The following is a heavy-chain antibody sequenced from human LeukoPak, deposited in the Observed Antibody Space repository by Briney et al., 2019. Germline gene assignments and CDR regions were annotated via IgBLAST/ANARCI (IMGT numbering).Heavy chain of an antibody. Sequence: SQTLSLTCGVFGYSISSGYYWGWIRQPPGKGLEWIGSMYHSGKTYYNPSLKSRVTISIDTSKNQFSLKGTSVTAADTAVYYCARAWGSESFSSDYWGQGILVTVSS. J-gene: IGHJ4*02. CDR1: GYSISSGYY. D-gene: IGHD3-10*01. CDR2: MYHSGKT. V-gene: IGHV4-38-2*01. CDR3: ARAWGSESFSSDY.